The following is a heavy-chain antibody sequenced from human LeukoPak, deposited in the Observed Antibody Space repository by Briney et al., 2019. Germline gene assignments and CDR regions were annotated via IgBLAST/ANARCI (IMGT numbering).Heavy chain of an antibody. CDR3: ARVSSSGWQSHYFDY. CDR2: TYHSGST. J-gene: IGHJ4*02. D-gene: IGHD6-19*01. Sequence: SETLSLTCTVSGYSISSGYYWGWIRQPPGKGLEWIGSTYHSGSTYYNPSLKSRVTISVDTSKNQFSLKLSSVTAADTAVYYCARVSSSGWQSHYFDYWGQGTLVTVSS. CDR1: GYSISSGYY. V-gene: IGHV4-38-2*02.